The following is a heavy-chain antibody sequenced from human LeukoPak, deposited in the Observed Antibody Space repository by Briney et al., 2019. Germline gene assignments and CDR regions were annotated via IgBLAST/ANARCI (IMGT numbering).Heavy chain of an antibody. D-gene: IGHD3-16*01. CDR1: GFSFNTYW. CDR2: IKQDGSEK. Sequence: GGSLRLSCVASGFSFNTYWMSWVRQAPGKGLEWVANIKQDGSEKYYVDSVKGRFTISRDNAKNSLYLQMNSLRAEDTAVYYCASVGQSDGFSWGQGTLVTVSS. CDR3: ASVGQSDGFS. V-gene: IGHV3-7*01. J-gene: IGHJ4*02.